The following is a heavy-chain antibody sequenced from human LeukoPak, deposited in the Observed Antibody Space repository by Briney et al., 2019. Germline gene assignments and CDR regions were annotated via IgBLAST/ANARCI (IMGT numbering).Heavy chain of an antibody. CDR3: ARGPTLIWRYYFDY. V-gene: IGHV1-69*05. J-gene: IGHJ4*02. Sequence: GASVKLSCKASGGTFSSYAISWVRQAPGQGLEWMGGIIPIFGTANYAQKFQGRVTITTDESTSTAYMELRSLRSEDTAVYYCARGPTLIWRYYFDYWGQGTLVTVSS. CDR1: GGTFSSYA. CDR2: IIPIFGTA. D-gene: IGHD2-21*01.